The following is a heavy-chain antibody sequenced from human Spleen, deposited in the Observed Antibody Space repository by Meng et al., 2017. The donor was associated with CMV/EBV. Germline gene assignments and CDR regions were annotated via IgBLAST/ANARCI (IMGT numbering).Heavy chain of an antibody. D-gene: IGHD1-26*01. Sequence: ASVKVSCKASGYSFTAFYIYWIRRAPGQGPQWMGWINPHSGDTKFAQAFQGRVTITRDTSINTAYLELTGLRPDDSAVYYCARVGELAFPCDSWGQGTLVTVS. CDR1: GYSFTAFY. V-gene: IGHV1-2*02. CDR3: ARVGELAFPCDS. CDR2: INPHSGDT. J-gene: IGHJ4*02.